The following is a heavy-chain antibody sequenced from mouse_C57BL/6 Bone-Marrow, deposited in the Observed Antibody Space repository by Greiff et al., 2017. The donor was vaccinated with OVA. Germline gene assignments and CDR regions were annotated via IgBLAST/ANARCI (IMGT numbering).Heavy chain of an antibody. D-gene: IGHD1-1*01. CDR2: IDPENGDT. CDR1: GFNIKDDY. Sequence: VKLQQSGAELVRPGASVKLSCTASGFNIKDDYMHWVKQRPEQGLEWIGWIDPENGDTEYASKFQGKATITADTSSNTAYLQLSSLTSEDTAVYYCTFITTVVDYWGQGTTLTVSS. J-gene: IGHJ2*01. CDR3: TFITTVVDY. V-gene: IGHV14-4*01.